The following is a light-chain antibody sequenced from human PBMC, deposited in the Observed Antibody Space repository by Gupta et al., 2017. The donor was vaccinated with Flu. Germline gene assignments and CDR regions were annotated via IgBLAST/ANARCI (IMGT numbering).Light chain of an antibody. J-gene: IGKJ1*01. Sequence: SLGERATINCKSSQSVLYNSNNKNYLAWYQQKPGQPPKLLIYWASTRESGVPDRFSDSGSGTDFTLTISSLQAEDVAVYYCQHYDTAPLTFGQGTKVEIK. CDR3: QHYDTAPLT. CDR1: QSVLYNSNNKNY. CDR2: WAS. V-gene: IGKV4-1*01.